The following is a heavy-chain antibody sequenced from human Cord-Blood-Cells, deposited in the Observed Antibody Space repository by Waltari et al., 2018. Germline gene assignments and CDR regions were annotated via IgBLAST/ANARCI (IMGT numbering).Heavy chain of an antibody. D-gene: IGHD6-13*01. J-gene: IGHJ4*02. CDR3: AKDGYSSSWYYFDY. Sequence: EVQLLESGGGLVQPGGSLSLSCAASGFTFSSYAISWVRQAPGKGLEWVSAISGSGGSTYYADSVKGRFTISRDNSENTLYLQMNSLRAEDTAVYYCAKDGYSSSWYYFDYWGQGTLVTVSS. CDR1: GFTFSSYA. CDR2: ISGSGGST. V-gene: IGHV3-23*01.